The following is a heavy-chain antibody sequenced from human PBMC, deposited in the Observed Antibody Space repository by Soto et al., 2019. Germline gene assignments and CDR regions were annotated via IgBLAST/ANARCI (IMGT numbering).Heavy chain of an antibody. Sequence: EVQLLESGGGFIHPGGSLRLSCAASGFSFSSFAMNWVRQAPGKGLEWVSIISGSADSTFYADSVKGRFTISRDNSKRKLYLQINSLRAEDTAVYYCAKTMGAMIYAISVYGMDVWGQGTTVTVSS. V-gene: IGHV3-23*01. CDR2: ISGSADST. D-gene: IGHD2-8*01. J-gene: IGHJ6*02. CDR1: GFSFSSFA. CDR3: AKTMGAMIYAISVYGMDV.